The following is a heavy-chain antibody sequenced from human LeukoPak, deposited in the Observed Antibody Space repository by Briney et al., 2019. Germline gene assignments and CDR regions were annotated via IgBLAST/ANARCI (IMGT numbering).Heavy chain of an antibody. J-gene: IGHJ3*02. CDR3: ARDPPNYYDSSPAAADI. Sequence: GGSLRLSCAASGFTFSSYSMNWVRQAPGKGLEWVSYISSSSSTIYYADSVKGRFTISRDNAKNSLYLQMNSLRAEDTAVYYCARDPPNYYDSSPAAADIWGQGTMVTVSS. V-gene: IGHV3-48*01. CDR1: GFTFSSYS. CDR2: ISSSSSTI. D-gene: IGHD3-22*01.